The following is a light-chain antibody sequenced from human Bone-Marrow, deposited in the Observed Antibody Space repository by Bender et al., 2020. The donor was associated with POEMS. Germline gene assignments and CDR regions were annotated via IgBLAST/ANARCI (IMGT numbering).Light chain of an antibody. CDR3: QSYDIGLHSVV. CDR1: NIGKKS. J-gene: IGLJ2*01. Sequence: SYVLTQPPSVSVAPGRTATITCGGNNIGKKSVHWYQQRPGHAPILVVYVDSDRPSGTPERFSGSNSGNTAALTISRVAAGDEAAYSCQSYDIGLHSVVFGGGTNLTVL. V-gene: IGLV3-21*02. CDR2: VDS.